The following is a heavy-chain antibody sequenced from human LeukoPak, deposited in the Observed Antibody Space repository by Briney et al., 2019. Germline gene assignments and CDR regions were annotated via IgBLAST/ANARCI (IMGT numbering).Heavy chain of an antibody. CDR2: IYSGGST. Sequence: GGSLRLSCAASGFTVSSNYMSWVRQAPGKGLEWVSVIYSGGSTYYADSVKGRFTISRDNSKNTLYLQMNSLRAEDTAVYYCAREAGEVVAAIASWFDPWGQGTLVTVSS. V-gene: IGHV3-66*02. CDR3: AREAGEVVAAIASWFDP. J-gene: IGHJ5*02. D-gene: IGHD2-15*01. CDR1: GFTVSSNY.